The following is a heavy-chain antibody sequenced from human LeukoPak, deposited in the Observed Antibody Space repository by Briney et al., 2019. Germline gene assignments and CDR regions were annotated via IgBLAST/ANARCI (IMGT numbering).Heavy chain of an antibody. Sequence: GESLKISCQGSGSSFTSYWIGWVRRLPGKGLEWMGIIYPGDSDTRYSPSLQGQVTISADKSISTAYLQWSSLKASDPAMYYCARLSSTSPRYFDYWGQGTLVTVSS. D-gene: IGHD2-2*01. V-gene: IGHV5-51*01. CDR2: IYPGDSDT. CDR1: GSSFTSYW. CDR3: ARLSSTSPRYFDY. J-gene: IGHJ4*02.